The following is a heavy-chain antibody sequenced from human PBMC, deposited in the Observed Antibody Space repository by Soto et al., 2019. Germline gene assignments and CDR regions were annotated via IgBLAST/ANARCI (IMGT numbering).Heavy chain of an antibody. V-gene: IGHV1-46*03. CDR1: GYTFTSYY. CDR3: ARVSGYCSGGSCYTFDP. Sequence: QVQLVQSGAEVKKPGASVKVSCKASGYTFTSYYMHWVRQAPGQGLEWMGIINPSGGSTSYAQKFQGRVTVTRDTSTSTVYMELSSLRYEDTAVYYCARVSGYCSGGSCYTFDPWGQGTLVTVSS. J-gene: IGHJ5*02. D-gene: IGHD2-15*01. CDR2: INPSGGST.